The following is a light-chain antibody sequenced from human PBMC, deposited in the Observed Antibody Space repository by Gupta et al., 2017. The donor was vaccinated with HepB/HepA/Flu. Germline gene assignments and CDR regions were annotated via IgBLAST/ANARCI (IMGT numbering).Light chain of an antibody. V-gene: IGKV2-30*01. CDR3: MQSKHWPYT. CDR2: QCS. CDR1: QSLVSSDGNTY. Sequence: DVVLTQSPLSLPVTLGQPASISCRSSQSLVSSDGNTYLNWFHQRPGQPPRRLIYQCSKRESGVPDRFSGSGSGTDFTRKISRVEAEDVGVYYCMQSKHWPYTFGQGTKLEIK. J-gene: IGKJ2*01.